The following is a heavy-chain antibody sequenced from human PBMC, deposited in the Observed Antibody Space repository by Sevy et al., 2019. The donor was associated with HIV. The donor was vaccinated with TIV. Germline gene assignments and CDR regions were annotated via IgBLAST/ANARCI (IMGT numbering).Heavy chain of an antibody. V-gene: IGHV4-59*13. CDR3: AREGYGSGSYYSFPYYYGMDV. D-gene: IGHD3-10*01. CDR2: IYYSGST. CDR1: GGSISSYY. J-gene: IGHJ6*02. Sequence: SETLSLTCTVSGGSISSYYWSWIRQPPGKGLEWIGYIYYSGSTNYNPSLKSRVTISVDTSKNQFSLKLSSVTAADTAGYYCAREGYGSGSYYSFPYYYGMDVWGQGTTVTVSS.